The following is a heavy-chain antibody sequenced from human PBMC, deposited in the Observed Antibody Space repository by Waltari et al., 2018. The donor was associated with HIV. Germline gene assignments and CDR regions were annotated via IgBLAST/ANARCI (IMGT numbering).Heavy chain of an antibody. J-gene: IGHJ6*01. CDR1: DYTFINFD. CDR3: ARNSSVMGNRYFCYGLED. D-gene: IGHD3-22*01. Sequence: QVLLVQSGPDVTSPGAFVKISCTAYDYTFINFDVNWVRQAAGQGPEWGGCITPAIRNTASPDKCVGGVTVTVAVSTDTAYLETSGVTPGDTAMYFGARNSSVMGNRYFCYGLEDWGPGTRVTV. V-gene: IGHV1-8*02. CDR2: ITPAIRNT.